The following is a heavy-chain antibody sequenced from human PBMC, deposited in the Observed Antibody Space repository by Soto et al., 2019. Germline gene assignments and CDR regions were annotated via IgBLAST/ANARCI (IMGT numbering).Heavy chain of an antibody. CDR3: ARRGYSYGFPSTHFDY. D-gene: IGHD5-18*01. CDR2: IYYSGST. J-gene: IGHJ4*02. Sequence: WETLCLTCTVSGGSISSYYWSWIRKPPGKGLEWIGYIYYSGSTNYNPSLKSRVTISVDTSKNQFSLKLSSVTAADTAVYYCARRGYSYGFPSTHFDYWGQGTLVTVSS. CDR1: GGSISSYY. V-gene: IGHV4-59*01.